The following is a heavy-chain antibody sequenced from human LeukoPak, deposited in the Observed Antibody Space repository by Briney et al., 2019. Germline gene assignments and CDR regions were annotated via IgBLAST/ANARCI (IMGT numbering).Heavy chain of an antibody. CDR3: ARVPPTGTEGTYYYYYYMDV. Sequence: SETLSLTCTVSGVSISSYYWSWIRQPPGKGLEWIGYIYYSGSTNYNPSLKSRVTISVDTSKNQFSLKLSSVTAAYTAVYYCARVPPTGTEGTYYYYYYMDVWGKGTTVTISS. CDR1: GVSISSYY. CDR2: IYYSGST. V-gene: IGHV4-59*01. D-gene: IGHD1-1*01. J-gene: IGHJ6*03.